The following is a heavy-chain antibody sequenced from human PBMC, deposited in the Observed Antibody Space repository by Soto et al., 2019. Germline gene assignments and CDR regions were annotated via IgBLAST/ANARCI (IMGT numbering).Heavy chain of an antibody. CDR1: GVTFSSYS. Sequence: GGALGLSCAASGVTFSSYSMNWVRQAPGKGLESVSCISSTSSYINYADSVKGRFTISRDNAKNSLYLQLNSLRDEDTTVYYCARDSPRMTTKHMNVFYIWGHRTMVT. J-gene: IGHJ3*02. D-gene: IGHD4-4*01. V-gene: IGHV3-21*01. CDR2: ISSTSSYI. CDR3: ARDSPRMTTKHMNVFYI.